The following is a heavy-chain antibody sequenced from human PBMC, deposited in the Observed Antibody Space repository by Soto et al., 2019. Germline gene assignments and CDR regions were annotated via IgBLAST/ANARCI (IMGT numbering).Heavy chain of an antibody. CDR3: ARADSSVTATDYYYYGMDV. J-gene: IGHJ6*02. D-gene: IGHD2-21*02. CDR1: GASVGSGSFY. V-gene: IGHV4-61*01. Sequence: PSETLSLTCTVSGASVGSGSFYWSWIRQPPGKGLEWIGYIYYSGSTNYNPSLKSRVTISVDTSKNQFSLKLSSVTAADTAVYYCARADSSVTATDYYYYGMDVWGQGTTVTVSS. CDR2: IYYSGST.